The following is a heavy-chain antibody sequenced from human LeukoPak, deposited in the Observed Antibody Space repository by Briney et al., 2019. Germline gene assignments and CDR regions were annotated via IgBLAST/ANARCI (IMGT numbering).Heavy chain of an antibody. J-gene: IGHJ2*01. Sequence: GGSLRLSCAASGFTFSSYAMHWVRQAPGKGLEWVAVISYDGSNKYYADSVKGRFTISRDNSKNTLYLQMNSLRAEDTAVYYCARGWDRFGYWYFDLWGRGTLVTVSS. CDR2: ISYDGSNK. CDR3: ARGWDRFGYWYFDL. D-gene: IGHD1-26*01. V-gene: IGHV3-30*04. CDR1: GFTFSSYA.